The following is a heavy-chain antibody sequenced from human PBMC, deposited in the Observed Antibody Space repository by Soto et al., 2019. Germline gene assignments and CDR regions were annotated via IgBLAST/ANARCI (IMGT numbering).Heavy chain of an antibody. Sequence: QLQLQESGPGLVKPSETLSLTCTVSGGSISSSSYYWGWIRQPPGKGLEWIGSIYYSGSTYYNPSLKSRVTISVDTSKNQFSLKLSSVTAADTAVYYCARHRGYGDYRLDYWGQGTLVTVSS. CDR2: IYYSGST. J-gene: IGHJ4*02. CDR3: ARHRGYGDYRLDY. CDR1: GGSISSSSYY. D-gene: IGHD4-17*01. V-gene: IGHV4-39*01.